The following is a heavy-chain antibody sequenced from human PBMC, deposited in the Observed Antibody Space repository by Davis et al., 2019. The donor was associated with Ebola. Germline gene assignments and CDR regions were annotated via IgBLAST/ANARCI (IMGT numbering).Heavy chain of an antibody. Sequence: SVKVSCKASGGTFSSYAISWVRQAPGQGLEWMGGIIPIFGTANYAQKFQGRVTITADESTSTAYMELSSLRSEDTAVYYCARDKVALLWFGELGLNWGQGTLVTVSS. J-gene: IGHJ4*02. CDR3: ARDKVALLWFGELGLN. V-gene: IGHV1-69*13. D-gene: IGHD3-10*01. CDR1: GGTFSSYA. CDR2: IIPIFGTA.